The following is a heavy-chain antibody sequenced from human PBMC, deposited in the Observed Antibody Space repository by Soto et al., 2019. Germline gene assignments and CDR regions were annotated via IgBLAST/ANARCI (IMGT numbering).Heavy chain of an antibody. CDR2: IYYSGST. J-gene: IGHJ4*02. CDR3: ARAGSITGTTFDY. D-gene: IGHD1-7*01. V-gene: IGHV4-59*01. CDR1: GGSISSYY. Sequence: SETLSLTCTVSGGSISSYYWSWIRQPPGKGLEWIGYIYYSGSTNYNPSLKSRVTISVDTSKNQFSLKLSSVTAADTAVYYCARAGSITGTTFDYWGQATLVTVSS.